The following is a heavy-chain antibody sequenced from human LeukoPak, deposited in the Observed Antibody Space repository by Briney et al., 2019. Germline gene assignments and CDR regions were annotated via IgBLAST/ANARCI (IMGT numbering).Heavy chain of an antibody. D-gene: IGHD2-2*01. Sequence: GDSLRLSCAASGFTFSSYWMHWVRHAPGKGLVWVSRINSDGSSTSYADSVKGRSTRSRDNAKNTLYLQMNSLRAEDTAVYFCARGGSTSCYGWGQGTLVTVSS. J-gene: IGHJ4*02. V-gene: IGHV3-74*01. CDR3: ARGGSTSCYG. CDR2: INSDGSST. CDR1: GFTFSSYW.